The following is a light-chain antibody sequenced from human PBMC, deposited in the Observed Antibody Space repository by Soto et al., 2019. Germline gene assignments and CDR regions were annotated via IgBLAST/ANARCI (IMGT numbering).Light chain of an antibody. Sequence: HSALTQARSVSGSPGQLVTISCTGTSSDVGGYNYVSWYQQHPGRAPKLIIYDVSKRPSGVPDRFSGSKSGNTASLTISGLQAEDEADYHCCSYAGSYTVVFGGGTKLTVL. CDR3: CSYAGSYTVV. CDR1: SSDVGGYNY. CDR2: DVS. J-gene: IGLJ3*02. V-gene: IGLV2-11*01.